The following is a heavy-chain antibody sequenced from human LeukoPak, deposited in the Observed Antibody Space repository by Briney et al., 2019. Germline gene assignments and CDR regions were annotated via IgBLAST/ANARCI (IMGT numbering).Heavy chain of an antibody. CDR1: GFTFSSYG. V-gene: IGHV3-30*03. D-gene: IGHD4-23*01. CDR2: ISYDGSNK. CDR3: ASSSNYGGNSFSLVY. J-gene: IGHJ4*02. Sequence: GGSLRLSCAASGFTFSSYGMHWVRQAPGKGLEWVAVISYDGSNKYYADSVKGRFTISRDNSKNTLYLQMGSLRAEDMAVYYCASSSNYGGNSFSLVYWGQGTLVTVSS.